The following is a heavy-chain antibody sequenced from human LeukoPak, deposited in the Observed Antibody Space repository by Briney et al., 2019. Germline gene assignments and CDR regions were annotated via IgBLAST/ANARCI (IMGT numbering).Heavy chain of an antibody. V-gene: IGHV4-39*01. Sequence: PSETLSLTCTVSGGSISSSSYYWGWIRQPPGKGLEWIGSIDYSGSTYYNPSLKSRVTISVDTSKNQFSLKLSSVTAADTAVYYCGYCSGGSCRRGYYFDYWGQGTLVTVSS. J-gene: IGHJ4*02. CDR1: GGSISSSSYY. CDR3: GYCSGGSCRRGYYFDY. D-gene: IGHD2-15*01. CDR2: IDYSGST.